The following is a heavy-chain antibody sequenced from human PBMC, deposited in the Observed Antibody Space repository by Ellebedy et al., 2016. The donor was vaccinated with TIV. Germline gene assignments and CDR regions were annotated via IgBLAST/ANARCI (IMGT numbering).Heavy chain of an antibody. J-gene: IGHJ5*02. CDR2: INPNTGGT. CDR1: GYTLTSYY. CDR3: AIPGVRAGTPGRGDWFDP. D-gene: IGHD2-15*01. Sequence: AASVKVSCKASGYTLTSYYIHWVRQAPGQRLEWMGWINPNTGGTKYAQSFQGRVIMTRDTSISTVYMELIRLRSDETAVYYCAIPGVRAGTPGRGDWFDPWGQGTLVTVSS. V-gene: IGHV1-2*02.